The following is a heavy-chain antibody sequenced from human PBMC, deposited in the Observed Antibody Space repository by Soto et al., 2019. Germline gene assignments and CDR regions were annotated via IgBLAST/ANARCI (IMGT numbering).Heavy chain of an antibody. D-gene: IGHD3-3*01. CDR2: ISDDGSNK. CDR3: ARGGDFWSGYDHNWYFDL. CDR1: GFTFSSYA. J-gene: IGHJ2*01. Sequence: QVQLVESGGGVVKPGRYLRLSCAASGFTFSSYAMHWVRQAPGKGLEWVAVISDDGSNKYYADSVKGRFTISRDHSKNTLYLQMNSLRAEDTVVYYCARGGDFWSGYDHNWYFDLWGRGTLVTVSS. V-gene: IGHV3-30-3*01.